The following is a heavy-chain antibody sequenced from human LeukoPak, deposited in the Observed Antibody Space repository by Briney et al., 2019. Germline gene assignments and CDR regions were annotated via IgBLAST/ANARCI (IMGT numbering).Heavy chain of an antibody. CDR2: IYYSGST. D-gene: IGHD2-21*02. Sequence: PSETLSLTCTVSGGSISGSSYYWGWIRQPPGKGLEWIGSIYYSGSTYYSPSLKSRVTISVDTSKNQFSLKLSSVTAADTAVYYCATRPHCGGDCYLDYWGQGTLVTVSS. CDR1: GGSISGSSYY. CDR3: ATRPHCGGDCYLDY. J-gene: IGHJ4*02. V-gene: IGHV4-39*01.